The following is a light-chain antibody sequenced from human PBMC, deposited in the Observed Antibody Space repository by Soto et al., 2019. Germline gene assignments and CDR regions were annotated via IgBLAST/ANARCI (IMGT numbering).Light chain of an antibody. J-gene: IGKJ4*01. CDR3: QQYGSSALT. CDR2: GAS. CDR1: QSVSSIY. Sequence: EIVLTQSPGTLSLSPGERATFSCRASQSVSSIYLAWYQQKPGQAPRLLIYGASSRTTGIPDRFSGSGSGTDFTLTISRLEPEDFAVYYCQQYGSSALTFGGGTKVEIK. V-gene: IGKV3-20*01.